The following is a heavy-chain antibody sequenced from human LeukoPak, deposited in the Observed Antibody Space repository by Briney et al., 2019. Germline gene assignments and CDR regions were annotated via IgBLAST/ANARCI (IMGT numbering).Heavy chain of an antibody. CDR1: GGSINSYY. V-gene: IGHV4-59*08. CDR2: IYYSGST. D-gene: IGHD6-19*01. J-gene: IGHJ4*02. CDR3: ARQGAVAGTFDY. Sequence: SETLSLTCAVYGGSINSYYWNWIRQPPGKGLEWIGYIYYSGSTNYNPSLKSRVNISVDTSKNQFSLNLTSVSAADTAVYYCARQGAVAGTFDYWGQGTLVTVSS.